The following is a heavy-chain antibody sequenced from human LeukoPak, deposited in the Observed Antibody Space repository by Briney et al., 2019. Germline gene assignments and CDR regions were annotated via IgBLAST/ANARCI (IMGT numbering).Heavy chain of an antibody. J-gene: IGHJ4*02. CDR1: GGTFSSYA. CDR3: ARSRSIAAADPNDY. D-gene: IGHD6-13*01. CDR2: IIPIFGTA. Sequence: AASVKVSCKASGGTFSSYAISWVRQAPGQGLEWMGGIIPIFGTANYAQKFQGRVTITADESTSTAYMELSSLRSEDTAVYYCARSRSIAAADPNDYWGQGTLVTVSS. V-gene: IGHV1-69*13.